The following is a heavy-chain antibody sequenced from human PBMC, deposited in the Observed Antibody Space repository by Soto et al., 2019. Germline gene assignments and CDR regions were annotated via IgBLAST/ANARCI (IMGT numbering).Heavy chain of an antibody. J-gene: IGHJ4*02. CDR3: ARTRYGDNVDY. CDR2: MNPNSGNK. D-gene: IGHD4-17*01. CDR1: GYTFTSYD. V-gene: IGHV1-8*01. Sequence: QVQLVQSGAEVKKPGASVKVSCKASGYTFTSYDINWVRQATGQGLEWMGWMNPNSGNKGNAQKFQGRVTMTRTTSISTAYMVLSSLTSEDTAVYYCARTRYGDNVDYWGQGTLVTVSS.